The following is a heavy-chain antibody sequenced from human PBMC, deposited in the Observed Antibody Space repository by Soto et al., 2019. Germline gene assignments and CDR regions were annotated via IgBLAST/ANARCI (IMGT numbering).Heavy chain of an antibody. J-gene: IGHJ3*01. CDR2: IFHGGNT. CDR1: GFFISSGNY. D-gene: IGHD2-15*01. CDR3: ARARWYDAFDV. V-gene: IGHV4-38-2*01. Sequence: ASETLSLTCAVSGFFISSGNYWGWIRKPPGKGLEWIGSIFHGGNTYYNPSLKSRVTISVDMSKNQFSLRLNSVTAADTAVYYCARARWYDAFDVWGQGTVVTVSS.